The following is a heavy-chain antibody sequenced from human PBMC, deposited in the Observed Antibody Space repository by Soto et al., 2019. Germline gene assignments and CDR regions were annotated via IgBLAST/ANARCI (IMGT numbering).Heavy chain of an antibody. CDR1: GGTFISYA. D-gene: IGHD6-19*01. V-gene: IGHV1-69*01. Sequence: QVQLVQSGAEVKTPGSSVKVSCKASGGTFISYAISWVRQAPGQGLEWMGGIIPIFGTAHYAQKFKGRVSITADESTSTAYMELSSLRSEDTAVYYCAREDSIGWFSCVTEENWFDPWGQGTLVTVS. J-gene: IGHJ5*02. CDR3: AREDSIGWFSCVTEENWFDP. CDR2: IIPIFGTA.